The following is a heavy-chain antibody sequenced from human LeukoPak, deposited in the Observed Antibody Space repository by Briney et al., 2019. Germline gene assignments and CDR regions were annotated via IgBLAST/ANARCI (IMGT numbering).Heavy chain of an antibody. CDR1: GYTFTSYG. V-gene: IGHV1-69*13. CDR3: ARLAYCGGDCRNFDY. D-gene: IGHD2-21*02. Sequence: SVKVSCKASGYTFTSYGISWVRQAPGQGLEWMGGIIPIFGTANYAQKFQGRVTITADESTSTAYMELSSLRSEDTAVYYCARLAYCGGDCRNFDYWGQGTLVTVSS. CDR2: IIPIFGTA. J-gene: IGHJ4*02.